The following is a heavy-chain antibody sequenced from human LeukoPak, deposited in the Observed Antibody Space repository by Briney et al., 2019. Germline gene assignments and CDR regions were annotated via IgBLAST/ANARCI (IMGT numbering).Heavy chain of an antibody. Sequence: PSETLSLTCTVSGGSISSYHWSWLRQPPGQGLVWFAYIHYTGTTNYYPSLKSRVTISLDTAKKQFSLILTSVTSADTAVYFCARLKAVTGTCDYFDYWGQGSLVSVSS. CDR3: ARLKAVTGTCDYFDY. V-gene: IGHV4-59*01. J-gene: IGHJ4*02. CDR2: IHYTGTT. D-gene: IGHD6-19*01. CDR1: GGSISSYH.